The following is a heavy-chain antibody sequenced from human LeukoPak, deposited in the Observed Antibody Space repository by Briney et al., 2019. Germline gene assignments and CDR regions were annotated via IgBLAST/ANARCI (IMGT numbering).Heavy chain of an antibody. J-gene: IGHJ4*02. CDR1: GFTFSSYS. Sequence: GGSLRLSCAASGFTFSSYSMNWVRQAPGKGLEWVSGINWNGGSTGYADSVKGRFTISRDNAKNSPYLQMNSLRAEDTALYYCASLPGTAYWGQGTLVTVSS. CDR2: INWNGGST. CDR3: ASLPGTAY. V-gene: IGHV3-20*04. D-gene: IGHD1-1*01.